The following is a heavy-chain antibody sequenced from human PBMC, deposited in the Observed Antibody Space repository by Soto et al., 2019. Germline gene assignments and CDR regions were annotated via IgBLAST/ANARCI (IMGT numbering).Heavy chain of an antibody. CDR1: GGSISSSHW. CDR3: VRDADETAIVPDPCLV. V-gene: IGHV4-4*02. CDR2: IYHSGST. Sequence: SETLSLTCAVSGGSISSSHWWGWVRQAPGKGLEWIGEIYHSGSTNYNPSLKSRITMSVDKSKNQFSVNLSSVTAADTAVYYCVRDADETAIVPDPCLVWGRGTMVTVSS. J-gene: IGHJ6*02. D-gene: IGHD1-1*01.